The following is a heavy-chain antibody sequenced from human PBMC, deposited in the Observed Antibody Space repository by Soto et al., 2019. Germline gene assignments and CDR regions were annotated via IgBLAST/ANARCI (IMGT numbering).Heavy chain of an antibody. J-gene: IGHJ4*02. Sequence: EVQLVQSGAEVKKPGESLKISCKGSGYSFTSYWIGWVRQMPGKGLEWMGIIYPGDSDTRYSPSFQGQVTISADKSIRTAYLQWSSLKASDTAMYYCARRKASRDGYKLFDYWGQGTLVTVSS. CDR1: GYSFTSYW. CDR3: ARRKASRDGYKLFDY. V-gene: IGHV5-51*03. CDR2: IYPGDSDT. D-gene: IGHD5-12*01.